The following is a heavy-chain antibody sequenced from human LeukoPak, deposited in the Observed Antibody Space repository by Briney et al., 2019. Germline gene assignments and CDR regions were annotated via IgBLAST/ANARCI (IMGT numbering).Heavy chain of an antibody. V-gene: IGHV4-34*01. J-gene: IGHJ4*02. Sequence: KSSETLSLTCAVYGGSFSGYYWSWIRQPPGKGLEWIGEINHSGSTNYNPSLKSRVTISVDTSKNQFSLKLSSVTAADTAAYYCARGFGDYDFWSGYSPYYFDYWGQGTLVTVSS. CDR1: GGSFSGYY. D-gene: IGHD3-3*01. CDR3: ARGFGDYDFWSGYSPYYFDY. CDR2: INHSGST.